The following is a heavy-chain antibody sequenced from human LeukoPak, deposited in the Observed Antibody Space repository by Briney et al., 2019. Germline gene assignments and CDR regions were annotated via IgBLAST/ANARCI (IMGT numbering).Heavy chain of an antibody. CDR1: GYTFTSYY. J-gene: IGHJ4*02. CDR2: INPSGGST. V-gene: IGHV1-46*01. CDR3: ARDLNPSVGATIGEDY. Sequence: GASVKVSCKASGYTFTSYYMHWVRQAPGQGLEWMGIINPSGGSTSYAQKFQGRVTMTRDTSTSTVYMELSSLRSEDTAVYYCARDLNPSVGATIGEDYWGQGTLVTVS. D-gene: IGHD1-26*01.